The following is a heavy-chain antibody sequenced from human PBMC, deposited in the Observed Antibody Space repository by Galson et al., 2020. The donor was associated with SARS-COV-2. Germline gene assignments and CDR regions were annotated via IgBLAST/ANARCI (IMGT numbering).Heavy chain of an antibody. CDR1: GFTFDDYA. V-gene: IGHV3-9*01. J-gene: IGHJ6*03. CDR3: ANLGGYYYYYMDV. D-gene: IGHD3-16*01. Sequence: GGSLRLSCAASGFTFDDYAMHWVRQAPGKGLEWVSGISWNSGSIGYADSVKGRFTISRDNAKNSLYLQMNSLRAEDTALYYCANLGGYYYYYMDVWGKGTTVTVSS. CDR2: ISWNSGSI.